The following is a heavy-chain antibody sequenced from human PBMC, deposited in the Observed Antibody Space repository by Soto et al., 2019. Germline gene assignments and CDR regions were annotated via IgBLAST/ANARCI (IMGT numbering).Heavy chain of an antibody. V-gene: IGHV3-33*01. J-gene: IGHJ4*02. CDR2: IWYDGTNK. CDR1: GFIFSRHV. CDR3: SRGGSAAAGTPDF. D-gene: IGHD6-13*01. Sequence: QVQLVESGGGVVQPGRSLRLSCVASGFIFSRHVIHWVRQAPGKGLEWVAVIWYDGTNKYYADSVKGRFTISRENSKNTVYLLMNSLGAEDTGVYYCSRGGSAAAGTPDFWGQGTLVTVSS.